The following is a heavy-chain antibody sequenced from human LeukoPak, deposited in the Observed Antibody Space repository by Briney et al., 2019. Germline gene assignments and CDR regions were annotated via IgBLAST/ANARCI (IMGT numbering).Heavy chain of an antibody. D-gene: IGHD1-1*01. CDR3: ATSPDSVEPLDY. CDR1: GYSISSGYY. CDR2: IYHSGST. Sequence: PSETLSLTCTVSGYSISSGYYWGWIRQPPGKGLEWIGSIYHSGSTYYNPSLKSRVTISVDTSKNQFSLKLSSVTAADTAVYYCATSPDSVEPLDYWGQGTLVTVSS. J-gene: IGHJ4*02. V-gene: IGHV4-38-2*02.